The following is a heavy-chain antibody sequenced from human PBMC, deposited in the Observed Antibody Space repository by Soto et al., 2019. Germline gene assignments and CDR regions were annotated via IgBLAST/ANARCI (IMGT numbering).Heavy chain of an antibody. D-gene: IGHD3-3*01. J-gene: IGHJ6*03. CDR1: GYTFTSYD. Sequence: ASVKVSCKASGYTFTSYDINWVRQATGQGLEWMGWMNPNSGNTGYAQKFQGRVTMTRNTSISTAYMELSSLRSEDTAVYYCARGGFDFWSGYYIPKYYYYYMDVWGKGTTVTVSS. V-gene: IGHV1-8*01. CDR3: ARGGFDFWSGYYIPKYYYYYMDV. CDR2: MNPNSGNT.